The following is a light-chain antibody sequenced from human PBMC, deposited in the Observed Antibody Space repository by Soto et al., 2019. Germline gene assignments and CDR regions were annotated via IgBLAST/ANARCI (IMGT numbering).Light chain of an antibody. CDR2: LEGSGSY. Sequence: QSVLTQSSSASASLGSSVKLTCTLSRGHSSYIIAWHQQQPGKAPRYLMKLEGSGSYNKGSGVPDRFSGSSSGADRYLTISNLQFEDEADYYCETWDSNTRVFGGGTQLTVL. CDR3: ETWDSNTRV. V-gene: IGLV4-60*02. CDR1: RGHSSYI. J-gene: IGLJ3*02.